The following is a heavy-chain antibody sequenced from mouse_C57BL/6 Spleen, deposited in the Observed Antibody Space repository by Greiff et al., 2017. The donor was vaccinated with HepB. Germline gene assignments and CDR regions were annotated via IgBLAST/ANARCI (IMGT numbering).Heavy chain of an antibody. CDR2: INPSSGYT. D-gene: IGHD2-2*01. Sequence: VQLQQSGAELAKPGASVKLSCKASGYTFTSYWMHWVKQRPGQGLEWIGYINPSSGYTKYNQKFKDKATLTADNSYSTAYMQLSSLTYEDSAVYYWAREGDGYDGFDYWGQGTLVTVSA. CDR3: AREGDGYDGFDY. CDR1: GYTFTSYW. V-gene: IGHV1-7*01. J-gene: IGHJ3*01.